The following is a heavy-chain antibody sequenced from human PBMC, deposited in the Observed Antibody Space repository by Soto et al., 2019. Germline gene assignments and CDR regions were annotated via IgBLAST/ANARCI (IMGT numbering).Heavy chain of an antibody. CDR2: ISGSGGST. CDR1: GFTFSSYA. CDR3: AKVAGASTLDYDYIWGSYRSSWFDP. V-gene: IGHV3-23*01. Sequence: GGSLRLSCAASGFTFSSYAMSWVRQAPGKGLKWVSAISGSGGSTYYADSVKGRFTISRDNSKNTLYLQMNSLRAEDTAVYYCAKVAGASTLDYDYIWGSYRSSWFDPWGQGTLVTVSS. D-gene: IGHD3-16*02. J-gene: IGHJ5*02.